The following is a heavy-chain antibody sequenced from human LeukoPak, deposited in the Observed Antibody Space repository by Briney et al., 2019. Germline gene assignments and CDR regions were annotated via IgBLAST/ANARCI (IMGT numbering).Heavy chain of an antibody. J-gene: IGHJ4*02. CDR1: GFTFSSYA. CDR3: AKDGPDIVGATKLDY. V-gene: IGHV3-23*01. CDR2: ISGSGGST. D-gene: IGHD1-26*01. Sequence: GGSLRLTCAASGFTFSSYAMSWVRQAPGKGLEWVSAISGSGGSTYYADSVKGRFTISRDNSKNTLYLQMNSLRAEDTAVYYCAKDGPDIVGATKLDYWGQGTLVTVSS.